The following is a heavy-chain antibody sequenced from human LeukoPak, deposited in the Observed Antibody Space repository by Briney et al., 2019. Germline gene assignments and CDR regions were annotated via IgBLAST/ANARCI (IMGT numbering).Heavy chain of an antibody. V-gene: IGHV3-33*01. CDR2: IWYDGSNK. D-gene: IGHD2-15*01. CDR3: ARDSCSGGSCYLDY. Sequence: GRSLRLSCAASGFTFSSDGMHWGRQAPGKGLEWVAVIWYDGSNKYYADSVKGGFTISRDNSKNTLYLHMNSLRAEDTAVYYCARDSCSGGSCYLDYWGQGTLVTVSS. CDR1: GFTFSSDG. J-gene: IGHJ4*02.